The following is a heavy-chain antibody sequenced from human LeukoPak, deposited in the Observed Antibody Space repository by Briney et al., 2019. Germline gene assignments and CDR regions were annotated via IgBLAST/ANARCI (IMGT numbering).Heavy chain of an antibody. Sequence: SETLSLTCTVSGGSISSYYRSWIRQPAGKGLEWIGRIYTSGSTNYNPSLKSRVTMSVDTSKNQFSLKLSSVTAADTAVYYCAGCSSTSCYYYYGMDVWGQGTTVTVSS. J-gene: IGHJ6*02. D-gene: IGHD2-2*01. CDR3: AGCSSTSCYYYYGMDV. V-gene: IGHV4-4*07. CDR2: IYTSGST. CDR1: GGSISSYY.